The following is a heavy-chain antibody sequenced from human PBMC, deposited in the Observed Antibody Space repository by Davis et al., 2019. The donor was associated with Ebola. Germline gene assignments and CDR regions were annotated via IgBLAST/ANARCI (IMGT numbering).Heavy chain of an antibody. V-gene: IGHV3-30*04. Sequence: GESLKISCAASGFTFSSYAMHWVRQAPGKGLEWVAVISYDGSNKYYADSVKGRFTISRDNSKNTLYLQMNSLRAEDTAVYYCAKAGGYDLSADYWGQGTLVTVSS. CDR2: ISYDGSNK. CDR1: GFTFSSYA. J-gene: IGHJ4*02. D-gene: IGHD5-12*01. CDR3: AKAGGYDLSADY.